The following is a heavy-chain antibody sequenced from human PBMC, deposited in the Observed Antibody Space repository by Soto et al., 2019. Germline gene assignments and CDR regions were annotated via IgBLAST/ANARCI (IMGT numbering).Heavy chain of an antibody. CDR2: IYPGDSDT. CDR3: ARLPGTTAGKNDTDSTEMDI. Sequence: PGESLKISCKGSGYSFTSYWIGWVRQMPGKGLEWMGIIYPGDSDTRYSPSFQGQVTISADKSISTAYLQWSSLKASDTAMYYCARLPGTTAGKNDTDSTEMDIRGQGTTLTVS. J-gene: IGHJ6*02. V-gene: IGHV5-51*01. CDR1: GYSFTSYW. D-gene: IGHD1-1*01.